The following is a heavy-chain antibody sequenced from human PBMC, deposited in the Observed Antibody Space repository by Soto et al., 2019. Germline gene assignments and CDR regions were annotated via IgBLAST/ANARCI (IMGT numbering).Heavy chain of an antibody. J-gene: IGHJ6*04. D-gene: IGHD2-21*01. V-gene: IGHV3-9*02. CDR3: TKDMTAGGADV. Sequence: EVQLVESGGGLLQAGGSLTLSCAASGFSSDDYAMHWVRQAPGKGLEWVSGIYWASSRIGYADSVKGRFTTSRDNAKNSLYLQMNSLRVDDTALYYCTKDMTAGGADVWGKGTMVTVSS. CDR1: GFSSDDYA. CDR2: IYWASSRI.